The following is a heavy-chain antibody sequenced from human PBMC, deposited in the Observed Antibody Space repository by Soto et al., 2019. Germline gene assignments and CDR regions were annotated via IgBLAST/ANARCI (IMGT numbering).Heavy chain of an antibody. D-gene: IGHD3-10*01. J-gene: IGHJ4*02. Sequence: PGKGLEWVSAISGSGGSTYYADSVKGRFTISRDNSKNTLYLQMNSLRAEDTAVYYCAKGSLKATMVRGVITPPDYWGQGTLVSVSS. V-gene: IGHV3-23*01. CDR3: AKGSLKATMVRGVITPPDY. CDR2: ISGSGGST.